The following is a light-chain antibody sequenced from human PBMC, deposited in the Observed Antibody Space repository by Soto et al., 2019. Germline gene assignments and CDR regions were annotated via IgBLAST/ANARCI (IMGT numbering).Light chain of an antibody. CDR1: QSVSSSY. J-gene: IGKJ5*01. Sequence: EIVLTQSPGTLSLSPGERATLSCRASQSVSSSYLAWYQQKPGQAPRLLIYGASSRATGLPDRFSGSGSGTAFTLTISRLEPEDVAVYYCEQYGSAPLTFGQGTRLEIK. CDR2: GAS. V-gene: IGKV3-20*01. CDR3: EQYGSAPLT.